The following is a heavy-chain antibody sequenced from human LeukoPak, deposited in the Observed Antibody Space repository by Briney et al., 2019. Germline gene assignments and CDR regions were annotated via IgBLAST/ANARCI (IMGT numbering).Heavy chain of an antibody. Sequence: GGSLRLSCAASGFTFSSYAMHWVRQAPGKGLEWVAVISYDGSNKYYADSVKGRFTISRDNSKNTLYLQMNSLRAEDTAVYNCASPLRGYWGQGTLVTVSS. CDR1: GFTFSSYA. CDR2: ISYDGSNK. CDR3: ASPLRGY. D-gene: IGHD2-8*01. J-gene: IGHJ4*02. V-gene: IGHV3-30-3*01.